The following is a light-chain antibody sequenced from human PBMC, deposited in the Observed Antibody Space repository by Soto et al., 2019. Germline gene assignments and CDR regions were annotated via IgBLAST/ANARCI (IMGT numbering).Light chain of an antibody. V-gene: IGKV1-9*01. CDR3: QHMRT. CDR1: QDINSY. J-gene: IGKJ1*01. Sequence: DIQLTQSPSFLSASVGDRVTITCRASQDINSYLTWYQQKPGKAPKFLIYDASTLESGVPSRFSGSGFGTEFSLTISSLQPDDFGSYYCQHMRTFGQGTKVDIK. CDR2: DAS.